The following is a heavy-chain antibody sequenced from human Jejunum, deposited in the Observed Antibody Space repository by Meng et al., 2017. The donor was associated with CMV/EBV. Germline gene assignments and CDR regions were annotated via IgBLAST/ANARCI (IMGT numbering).Heavy chain of an antibody. Sequence: QVQFVQSGAEVKKPGASVKISCKASGYTFTRDALYWVRQAPGQGLERMGWINGGDGDTKYSQKFQDRVTITRDISANTVYIELSSLRFEDTAVYYCARRVVGSGNWGQWTLVTVSS. J-gene: IGHJ1*01. V-gene: IGHV1-3*01. CDR3: ARRVVGSGN. CDR2: INGGDGDT. CDR1: GYTFTRDA. D-gene: IGHD2-15*01.